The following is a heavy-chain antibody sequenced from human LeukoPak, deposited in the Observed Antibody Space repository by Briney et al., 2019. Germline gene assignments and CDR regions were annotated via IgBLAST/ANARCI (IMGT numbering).Heavy chain of an antibody. Sequence: GASVKVSCKASGGTFSSYAISWVRQAPGQGLEWMGGIIPIFGTANYAQKFQGRVTITADESTSTAYMELRSLRSDDTAVYYCASIGSLYYFDYWGQGTLVTVSS. V-gene: IGHV1-69*13. CDR3: ASIGSLYYFDY. CDR2: IIPIFGTA. CDR1: GGTFSSYA. D-gene: IGHD1-26*01. J-gene: IGHJ4*02.